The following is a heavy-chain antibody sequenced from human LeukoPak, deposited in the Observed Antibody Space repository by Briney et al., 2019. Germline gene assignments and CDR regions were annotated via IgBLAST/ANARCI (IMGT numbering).Heavy chain of an antibody. J-gene: IGHJ5*02. Sequence: GGSLRLSCSASGFTFSSYAMHWVRQAPGKGLEYVSTISSNGGSTYYADSVKGRFTISRDNSKNTLYIQMSSLRAEDTAVYYCVKSMVRGINWFDPWGQGTLVTVSS. D-gene: IGHD3-10*01. CDR2: ISSNGGST. CDR1: GFTFSSYA. V-gene: IGHV3-64D*06. CDR3: VKSMVRGINWFDP.